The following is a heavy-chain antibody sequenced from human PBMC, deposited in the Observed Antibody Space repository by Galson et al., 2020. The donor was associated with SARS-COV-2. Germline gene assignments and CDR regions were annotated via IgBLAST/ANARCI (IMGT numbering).Heavy chain of an antibody. Sequence: SETLSLTCTVSGDSITTSRYYWGWIRQPPGKGLEWIASIYYSGSTYYNPSLKSRATISVDTSKNQFSLTVTSVTAADTAVYYCARPGHIDMGSFAYWGQGTLVTGSS. D-gene: IGHD5-18*01. J-gene: IGHJ4*02. CDR2: IYYSGST. CDR3: ARPGHIDMGSFAY. V-gene: IGHV4-39*01. CDR1: GDSITTSRYY.